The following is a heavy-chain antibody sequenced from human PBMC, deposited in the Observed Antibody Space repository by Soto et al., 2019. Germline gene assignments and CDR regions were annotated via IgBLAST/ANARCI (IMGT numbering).Heavy chain of an antibody. CDR1: GGTFSSYA. J-gene: IGHJ4*01. CDR2: IIPIFGTA. V-gene: IGHV1-69*13. CDR3: ARQVRSGWYLGY. D-gene: IGHD6-19*01. Sequence: SVKISCKASGGTFSSYAISWVRQAPGQGLEWMGGIIPIFGTANYAQKFQGRVTITADESTSTAYMELSSLRSEDTAVYYCARQVRSGWYLGYCGHVTLVTVSS.